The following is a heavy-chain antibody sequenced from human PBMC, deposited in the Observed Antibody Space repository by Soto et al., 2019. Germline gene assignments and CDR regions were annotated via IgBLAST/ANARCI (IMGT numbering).Heavy chain of an antibody. Sequence: LRLSCAASEFTFSSYAMSWVRQAPGKGLEWVSTISDSGSTYYADSVKGRFTISRDISKNTLYVQMSSLRAEDTAVYYCAKGGGGYCSGTSCLYHMDAWGKGTTVTVSS. CDR1: EFTFSSYA. J-gene: IGHJ6*03. D-gene: IGHD2-15*01. CDR2: ISDSGST. V-gene: IGHV3-23*01. CDR3: AKGGGGYCSGTSCLYHMDA.